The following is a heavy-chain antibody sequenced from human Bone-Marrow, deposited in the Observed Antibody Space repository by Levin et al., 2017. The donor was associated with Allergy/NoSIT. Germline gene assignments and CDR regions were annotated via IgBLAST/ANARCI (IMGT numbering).Heavy chain of an antibody. CDR2: ISSTSSYT. Sequence: GGSLRLSCAASGFTFSDYYMNWVRQAPGKGLEWVSYISSTSSYTNYVDSVKGRFTISRDNAKNSLYLQMNSLRAEYTAGYFCARGSGVSHSWYYFYYMDVWGTRTTVTVSS. V-gene: IGHV3-11*05. CDR3: ARGSGVSHSWYYFYYMDV. J-gene: IGHJ6*03. D-gene: IGHD2-21*02. CDR1: GFTFSDYY.